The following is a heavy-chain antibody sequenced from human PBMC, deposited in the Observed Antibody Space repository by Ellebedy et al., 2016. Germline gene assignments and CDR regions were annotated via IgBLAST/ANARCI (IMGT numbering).Heavy chain of an antibody. CDR1: GFTFSSYG. V-gene: IGHV3-33*06. J-gene: IGHJ3*02. D-gene: IGHD3-10*01. CDR2: IWSDESNK. Sequence: GGSLRLSXAASGFTFSSYGMHWVRQAPGKGLEWVAVIWSDESNKYYADSVKGRFTISRDNSKNTLYLQMNTLRAEDTAVYYCAKSFGSGNYYGGEAFDKWGQGTMVTVSS. CDR3: AKSFGSGNYYGGEAFDK.